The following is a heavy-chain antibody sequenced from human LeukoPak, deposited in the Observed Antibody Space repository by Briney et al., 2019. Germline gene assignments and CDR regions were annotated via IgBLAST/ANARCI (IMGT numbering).Heavy chain of an antibody. V-gene: IGHV3-15*01. CDR1: GFNFAKAW. Sequence: GGSLRLSCAASGFNFAKAWMTWVRQAPGKGLEWVGRIKSKTDDGTTDYAAPVKGRFIISRDDSKNTLYIQMNSLKIEDTAVYYCLTSPFDPWGQGTLVIVST. J-gene: IGHJ5*02. CDR2: IKSKTDDGTT. CDR3: LTSPFDP.